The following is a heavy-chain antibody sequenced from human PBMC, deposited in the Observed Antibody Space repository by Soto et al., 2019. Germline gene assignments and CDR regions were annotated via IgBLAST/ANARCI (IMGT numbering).Heavy chain of an antibody. J-gene: IGHJ6*02. D-gene: IGHD2-15*01. CDR3: VKLAGYCSGGRCQGNYGMDV. V-gene: IGHV4-39*01. CDR1: GGSIGSKTSC. CDR2: FYYSEYT. Sequence: SETLSLTCNVSGGSIGSKTSCWGWIRQPPGKGLEWIATFYYSEYTYYNPSLKSRVTIFVDASKNQFSLKLSSVTAADTAVYYCVKLAGYCSGGRCQGNYGMDVWAQGTTSTVSS.